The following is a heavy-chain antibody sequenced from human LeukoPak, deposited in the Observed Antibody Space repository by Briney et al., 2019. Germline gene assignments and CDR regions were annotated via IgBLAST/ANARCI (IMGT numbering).Heavy chain of an antibody. CDR3: AQGSGFYYDY. CDR2: IKSKTDGGTT. D-gene: IGHD3-22*01. CDR1: GFTFSNAW. Sequence: PGGSLRLSCAASGFTFSNAWMNWVRQAPGRGLEWVGRIKSKTDGGTTDYAAPVKGRFTISRDDSKNTLYLQMNRLTSEDTAVYYCAQGSGFYYDYWGQGTLVTVSS. V-gene: IGHV3-15*07. J-gene: IGHJ4*02.